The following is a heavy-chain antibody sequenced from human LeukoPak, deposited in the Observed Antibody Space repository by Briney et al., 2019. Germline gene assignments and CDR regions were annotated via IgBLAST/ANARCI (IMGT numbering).Heavy chain of an antibody. Sequence: PGGSLRLSCAASGFTFSSYWMHWVRQAPGKGLVWGSRINSDGSSTSYADSVKGRFTISRDNAKNTLYLQMNSLRAEDTAVYYCARDSLTIAALNWFDPWGQGTLVTVSS. V-gene: IGHV3-74*01. D-gene: IGHD6-6*01. CDR3: ARDSLTIAALNWFDP. CDR2: INSDGSST. J-gene: IGHJ5*02. CDR1: GFTFSSYW.